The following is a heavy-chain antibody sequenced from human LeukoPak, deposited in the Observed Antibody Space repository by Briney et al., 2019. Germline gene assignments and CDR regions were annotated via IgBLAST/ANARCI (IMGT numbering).Heavy chain of an antibody. V-gene: IGHV3-7*03. CDR3: ARHPISHYDSSGPLDY. D-gene: IGHD3-22*01. Sequence: GGSLRLSCAASRFTFSSYWMGWVRQGPGKGLEWVASINQDGSEKYYVDSVKGRFTISRDNARNSLYLQMNSLRAEDTAVYYCARHPISHYDSSGPLDYWGQGTLVTVSS. CDR1: RFTFSSYW. J-gene: IGHJ4*02. CDR2: INQDGSEK.